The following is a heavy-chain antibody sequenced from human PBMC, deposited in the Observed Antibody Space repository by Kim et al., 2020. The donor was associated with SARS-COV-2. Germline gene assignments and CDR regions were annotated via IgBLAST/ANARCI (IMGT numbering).Heavy chain of an antibody. Sequence: SETLSLTCIISDDSISRNYWSWIRQPPGKGLEWLGYMYSSGATNYSPSLKSRITMSLDTSKKRFSLNLTSVTAADTAVYYCARGLLGIPAALDFWGQGSFVTVSA. V-gene: IGHV4-59*01. D-gene: IGHD2-2*01. CDR3: ARGLLGIPAALDF. J-gene: IGHJ4*02. CDR1: DDSISRNY. CDR2: MYSSGAT.